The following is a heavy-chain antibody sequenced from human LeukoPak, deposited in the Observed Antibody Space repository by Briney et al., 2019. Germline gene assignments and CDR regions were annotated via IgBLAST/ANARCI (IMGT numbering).Heavy chain of an antibody. V-gene: IGHV1-8*03. D-gene: IGHD3-3*01. CDR2: MNPNSGNT. Sequence: ASVKVSCKASGGTFSSYAISWVRQAPGQGLEWMGWMNPNSGNTGYAQKFQGRVTITRNTSISTAYMELSSLRSEDTAVYYCASYLLTIFGVVRAFDIWGQGTMVTVSS. J-gene: IGHJ3*02. CDR1: GGTFSSYA. CDR3: ASYLLTIFGVVRAFDI.